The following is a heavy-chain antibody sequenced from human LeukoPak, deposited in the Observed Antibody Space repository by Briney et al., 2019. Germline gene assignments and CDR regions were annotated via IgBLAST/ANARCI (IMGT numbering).Heavy chain of an antibody. J-gene: IGHJ4*02. V-gene: IGHV3-49*04. D-gene: IGHD6-13*01. Sequence: SLRLSCTASGFTFGDYAMSWVRQAPGKGLEWVGFIRSKAYGGTTEYAASVKGRFTISRDDSKSIAYLQMNSLKTEDTAVYYCTRDPAPAAGDYWGQGTLVTVSS. CDR2: IRSKAYGGTT. CDR3: TRDPAPAAGDY. CDR1: GFTFGDYA.